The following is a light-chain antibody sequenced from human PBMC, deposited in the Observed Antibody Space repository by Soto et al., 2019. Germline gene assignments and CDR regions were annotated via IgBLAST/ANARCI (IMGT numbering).Light chain of an antibody. CDR3: QQYSNSPLT. CDR2: GAS. Sequence: EIVLTQSPGTLSLSPGERATLSCRASQSVNSNYLAWYLQKPGQAPRLLIYGASSRATGIPDRFIGSGSGTDFILTISRLEPEDFAVYYCQQYSNSPLTFGGGTKVEIK. V-gene: IGKV3-20*01. CDR1: QSVNSNY. J-gene: IGKJ4*01.